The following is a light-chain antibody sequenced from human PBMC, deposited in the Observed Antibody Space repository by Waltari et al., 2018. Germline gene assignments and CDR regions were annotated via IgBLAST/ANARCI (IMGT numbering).Light chain of an antibody. V-gene: IGKV1-13*02. Sequence: AIQLPQAPSSLSASVGDRVTSTCRASQVINSTLACYQPKPGKAPKPLIYDASSLESGVPSRFSGSGYGTDFTLTISSLQPEDFATYYCQQFKSFLITFGQGTRLEIK. CDR3: QQFKSFLIT. CDR2: DAS. J-gene: IGKJ5*01. CDR1: QVINST.